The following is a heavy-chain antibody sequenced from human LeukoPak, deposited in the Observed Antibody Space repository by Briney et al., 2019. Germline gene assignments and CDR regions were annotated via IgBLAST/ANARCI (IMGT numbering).Heavy chain of an antibody. CDR2: IYNTGGT. Sequence: PGGSLRLSCAASGFNVSRHYMSWVRQAPGKGLEWVSVIYNTGGTYYADSVKGRFTISRDNSRNTLYLQMNSLRAEDTAVYYCARWYYYETSGLYYGSFDNWGQGTLVTVSS. CDR3: ARWYYYETSGLYYGSFDN. CDR1: GFNVSRHY. V-gene: IGHV3-53*01. D-gene: IGHD3-22*01. J-gene: IGHJ5*02.